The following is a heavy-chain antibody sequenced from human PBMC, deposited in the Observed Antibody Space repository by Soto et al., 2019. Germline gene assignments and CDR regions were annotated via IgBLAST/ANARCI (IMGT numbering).Heavy chain of an antibody. Sequence: PSETLSVTCTVSGGSISSGDYYWSWIRQPPGKGLEWIGYIYYSGSTYYNPSLKSRVTISVDTSKNQFSLKLSSVTAADTAVYYCARGQLENYYYYYGMDVWAQRTAVPVSS. J-gene: IGHJ6*02. V-gene: IGHV4-30-4*01. CDR2: IYYSGST. CDR1: GGSISSGDYY. CDR3: ARGQLENYYYYYGMDV. D-gene: IGHD6-13*01.